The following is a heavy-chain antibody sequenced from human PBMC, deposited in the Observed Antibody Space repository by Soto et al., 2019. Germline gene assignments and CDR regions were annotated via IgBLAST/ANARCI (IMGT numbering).Heavy chain of an antibody. D-gene: IGHD3-3*01. Sequence: GGSLRLSCAASGFTFSGYWMTWVRQAPGRGLEWVANINQDGSEEFYVDSVRGRFTISRDNAKKSVYLQMSSLRAEDTAVYYCARDWNGYLDYWGQGTLVTVSS. CDR1: GFTFSGYW. V-gene: IGHV3-7*05. CDR2: INQDGSEE. CDR3: ARDWNGYLDY. J-gene: IGHJ4*02.